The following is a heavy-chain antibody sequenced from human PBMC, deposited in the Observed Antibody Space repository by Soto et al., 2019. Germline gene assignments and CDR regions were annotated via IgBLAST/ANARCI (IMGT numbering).Heavy chain of an antibody. Sequence: QVQLVQSGAEVKKPGASVKVSCKASGYTFTNYAMYWGRQAPGQRLEWMGWMNADNGNTKYSQKFQGRVTITRDTSASTAYMKLSSLTSEDTAVYYCARAASHPDYWGQGTLVTVSS. J-gene: IGHJ4*02. CDR1: GYTFTNYA. CDR2: MNADNGNT. CDR3: ARAASHPDY. V-gene: IGHV1-3*01.